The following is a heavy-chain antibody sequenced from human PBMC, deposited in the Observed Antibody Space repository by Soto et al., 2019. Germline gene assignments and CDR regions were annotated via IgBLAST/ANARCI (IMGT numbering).Heavy chain of an antibody. Sequence: GESLKISCKCSGYSFTNFLIGWVRQMPGKGLEWMGFIYPSDSDTRYSPSFQGRVTISADKSISTAYLQWSSLKASDTAMYYCARLDPGPRLNTFDIWGQGTMVTV. CDR1: GYSFTNFL. CDR2: IYPSDSDT. J-gene: IGHJ3*02. D-gene: IGHD2-21*01. CDR3: ARLDPGPRLNTFDI. V-gene: IGHV5-51*01.